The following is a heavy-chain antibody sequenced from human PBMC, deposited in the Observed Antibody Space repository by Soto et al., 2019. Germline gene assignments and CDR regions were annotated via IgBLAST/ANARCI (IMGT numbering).Heavy chain of an antibody. J-gene: IGHJ4*02. CDR2: ISGYNGYT. D-gene: IGHD3-16*01. CDR3: ARDRDYSHTDADIDY. CDR1: GYNFNTYG. Sequence: ASVKVSCKASGYNFNTYGIIWVRQAPGQGLEWMGWISGYNGYTKYTESLEDRVTLSTDTSTSTAYLELRSLSSGDTALYFCARDRDYSHTDADIDYWGQGTLVTVSS. V-gene: IGHV1-18*01.